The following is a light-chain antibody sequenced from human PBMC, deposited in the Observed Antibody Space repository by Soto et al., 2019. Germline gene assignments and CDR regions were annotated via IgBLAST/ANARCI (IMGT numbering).Light chain of an antibody. Sequence: DIQMTQSPSTLSASVGDRVTITCRASQSISSWLAWYQQKPGKARKLLIYDASRLESGVPSRFSGSGSRTELTLTISSLQPDGFATYYCQQYNKMYTFGQGTKLEIK. CDR2: DAS. J-gene: IGKJ2*01. CDR3: QQYNKMYT. V-gene: IGKV1-5*01. CDR1: QSISSW.